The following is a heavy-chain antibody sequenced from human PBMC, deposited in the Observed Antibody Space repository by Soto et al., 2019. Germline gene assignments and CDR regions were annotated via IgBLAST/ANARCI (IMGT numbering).Heavy chain of an antibody. J-gene: IGHJ4*02. CDR3: ARGRRGYSSSWYDY. V-gene: IGHV4-34*01. CDR1: TGSFSGYS. Sequence: QVQLQQWGAGPVKPSGTLSLTCAGYTGSFSGYSWGWVRQPPGKGPEWIGEINHSGSTNYNPSLKSRVTISVDTSKNQFSLKLSSVTAADTAVYYCARGRRGYSSSWYDYWGQGTLVTVSS. CDR2: INHSGST. D-gene: IGHD6-13*01.